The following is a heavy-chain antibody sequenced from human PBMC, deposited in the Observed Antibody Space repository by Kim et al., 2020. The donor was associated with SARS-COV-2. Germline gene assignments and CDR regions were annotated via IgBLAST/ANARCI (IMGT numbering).Heavy chain of an antibody. V-gene: IGHV3-23*01. D-gene: IGHD7-27*01. Sequence: GGSLRLSCAASGFTFSSYAMSWVRQAPGKGLEWVSAISGSGGSTYYADSVKGRFTISRDNSKNTLYLQMNSLRAEDTAVYYCARKGDQLGKYDYWGQGTLVTVST. CDR3: ARKGDQLGKYDY. CDR2: ISGSGGST. CDR1: GFTFSSYA. J-gene: IGHJ4*02.